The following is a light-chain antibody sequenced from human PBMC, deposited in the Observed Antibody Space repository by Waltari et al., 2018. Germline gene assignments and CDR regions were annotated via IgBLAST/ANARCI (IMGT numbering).Light chain of an antibody. J-gene: IGLJ2*01. CDR2: EVN. Sequence: QSALTQPPSASGSPGQSVTISFTGTSSDLGAYAYVSWYQHHPDKAPKLIIFEVNKWPSGVPDRFSGSKSGNTASLTVSGLQAEDEADYYCSSYAGTDNFVVFGGGTKLTVL. CDR3: SSYAGTDNFVV. V-gene: IGLV2-8*01. CDR1: SSDLGAYAY.